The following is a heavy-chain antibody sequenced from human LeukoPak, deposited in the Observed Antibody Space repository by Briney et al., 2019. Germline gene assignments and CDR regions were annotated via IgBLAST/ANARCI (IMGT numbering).Heavy chain of an antibody. V-gene: IGHV3-7*03. CDR1: GFTLSSYW. Sequence: GGSLRLSCAASGFTLSSYWMSWGRQAPGNGVEWVANIKQDGSEKYYVDSVKGRFTISRDNAKNSLYLQMNSLRADDTAVYYCSREEGFIDYWGQGTLVTVSS. D-gene: IGHD2-15*01. J-gene: IGHJ4*02. CDR2: IKQDGSEK. CDR3: SREEGFIDY.